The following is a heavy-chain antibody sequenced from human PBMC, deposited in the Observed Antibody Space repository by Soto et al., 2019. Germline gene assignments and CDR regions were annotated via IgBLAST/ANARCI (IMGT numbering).Heavy chain of an antibody. V-gene: IGHV1-18*01. D-gene: IGHD2-15*01. CDR1: GYTFTNYG. Sequence: QVHLVQSGAEVKKPGASVKVSCKASGYTFTNYGISWVRQAPGEGLEWVGWINTSNDNKLYAQKLQGRLTLTTDTSTSIAYMDLTTLRSDDTAVYFCASDPGAASFDFWAQGTLVTVSS. CDR3: ASDPGAASFDF. J-gene: IGHJ4*02. CDR2: INTSNDNK.